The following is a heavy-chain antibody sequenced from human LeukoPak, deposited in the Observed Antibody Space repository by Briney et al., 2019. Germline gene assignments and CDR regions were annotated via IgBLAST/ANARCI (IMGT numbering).Heavy chain of an antibody. Sequence: SVKVSCKASGGTFSSYAISWVRQAPGQGLEWMGGIIPIFGTANYAQEFQGRVTITADKSTSTAYMELSSLRSEDTAVYYCARGYNWNEYWFDPWGQGTLVTVSS. V-gene: IGHV1-69*06. J-gene: IGHJ5*02. CDR2: IIPIFGTA. CDR1: GGTFSSYA. D-gene: IGHD1-1*01. CDR3: ARGYNWNEYWFDP.